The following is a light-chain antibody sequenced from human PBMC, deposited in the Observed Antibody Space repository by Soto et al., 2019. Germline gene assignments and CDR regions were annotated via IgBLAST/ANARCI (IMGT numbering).Light chain of an antibody. CDR2: GIS. J-gene: IGKJ5*01. CDR3: QQYNNWPPIT. V-gene: IGKV3-20*01. CDR1: QSVSSNY. Sequence: EIVLTQSPDTLSLSRGERSTRSCMASQSVSSNYFAWYQQRPGQAPRLLIYGISSRATGIPDRFSGSGSGTDFTLTISRLEPEDFAVYYCQQYNNWPPITFGQGTRMEIK.